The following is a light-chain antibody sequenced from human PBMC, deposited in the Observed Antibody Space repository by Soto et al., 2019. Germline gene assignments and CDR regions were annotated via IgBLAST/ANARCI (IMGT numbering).Light chain of an antibody. V-gene: IGKV1-5*01. CDR2: DAS. CDR3: QHYNSAPWT. CDR1: QTIRRW. Sequence: DIEMTQSPSTLSASVGDRLTITCRASQTIRRWLAWYQQRPGKAPKVLIYDASTLESGVPARFSGSGSETEFTLTISSLQPEESATYYFQHYNSAPWTFGQGTKVEIK. J-gene: IGKJ1*01.